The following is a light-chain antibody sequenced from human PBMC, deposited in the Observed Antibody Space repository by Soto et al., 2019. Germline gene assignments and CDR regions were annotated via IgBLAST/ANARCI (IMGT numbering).Light chain of an antibody. CDR3: QQYGSYPGT. V-gene: IGKV3-20*01. CDR2: GAS. CDR1: QSVSSGS. Sequence: DIVLTQSPCTLSLSPGERATLTCRASQSVSSGSVAWYQKKLGQAPMLLIYGASSMATGIPDRFRGSGSGTDFTLTISRLEPEDFAVYYCQQYGSYPGTFGQGTKVEV. J-gene: IGKJ1*01.